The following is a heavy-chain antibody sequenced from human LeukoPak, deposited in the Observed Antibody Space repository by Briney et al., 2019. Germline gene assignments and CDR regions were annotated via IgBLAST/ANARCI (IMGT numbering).Heavy chain of an antibody. V-gene: IGHV4-59*12. CDR2: IYYSGST. CDR1: GGSISSYY. CDR3: ARGRHVWTMVRGVIIASHNWFDP. Sequence: SETLSLTCTVSGGSISSYYWSWIRQPPGKGLEWIGYIYYSGSTNYNPSLKSRVTISVDTSKNQFSLKLSSVTAADTAVYYCARGRHVWTMVRGVIIASHNWFDPWGQGTLVTVSS. J-gene: IGHJ5*02. D-gene: IGHD3-10*01.